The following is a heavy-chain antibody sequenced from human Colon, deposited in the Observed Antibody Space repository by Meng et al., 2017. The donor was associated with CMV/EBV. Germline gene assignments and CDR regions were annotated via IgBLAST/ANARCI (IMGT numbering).Heavy chain of an antibody. CDR3: ARGGGYERGLDY. D-gene: IGHD5-12*01. J-gene: IGHJ4*02. Sequence: ASVKVSCKTSGYTFTDYYVHWVRQAPGQGLEWMGWINPNSGGTNYAQKFQGRVTMTRDTSISTAYMELSRLRSDDTAVYYCARGGGYERGLDYWGQGTLVTVSS. V-gene: IGHV1-2*02. CDR1: GYTFTDYY. CDR2: INPNSGGT.